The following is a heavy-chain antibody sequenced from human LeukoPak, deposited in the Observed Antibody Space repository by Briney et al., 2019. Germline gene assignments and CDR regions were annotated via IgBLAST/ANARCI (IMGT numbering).Heavy chain of an antibody. CDR1: GGSVSSGNYY. CDR3: AGMIGYFDF. V-gene: IGHV4-61*02. Sequence: PSQTLSLTCTVSGGSVSSGNYYWSWIRQPAGTRLELIGRMYTSGSTHYNPSLKSRVTISRDTSTNQFSLKLTSVTAADTAVYYCAGMIGYFDFWGQGTLVTVSS. J-gene: IGHJ4*02. CDR2: MYTSGST. D-gene: IGHD3-16*01.